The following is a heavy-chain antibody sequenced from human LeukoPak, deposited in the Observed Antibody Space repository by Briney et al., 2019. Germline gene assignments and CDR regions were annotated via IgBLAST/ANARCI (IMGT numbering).Heavy chain of an antibody. CDR3: ARGGSMIFGVLND. Sequence: ASVKLSCKASGYTFTAYYIHWVRQAPGQGLEWMGWIDPNSGGTNYAQRFQGRVTMTRDTSISTAYMELSRLRSDDTAVYYCARGGSMIFGVLNDWGQGARVTVSS. D-gene: IGHD3/OR15-3a*01. V-gene: IGHV1-2*02. J-gene: IGHJ4*02. CDR2: IDPNSGGT. CDR1: GYTFTAYY.